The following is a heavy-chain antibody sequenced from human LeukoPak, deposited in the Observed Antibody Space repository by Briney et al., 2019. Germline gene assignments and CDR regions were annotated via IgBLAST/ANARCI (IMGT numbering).Heavy chain of an antibody. J-gene: IGHJ4*02. CDR2: VYYTGST. V-gene: IGHV4-59*08. CDR1: GGSISIYD. CDR3: ARHSGFYNSSD. Sequence: PSETLSLTCTVSGGSISIYDWSWIRRPPGKGLEWIGYVYYTGSTKYNPSLKSRATISVDTSKNQFSLKLSSVTAAGTAVYYCARHSGFYNSSDWGQGTLVTVSS. D-gene: IGHD3-22*01.